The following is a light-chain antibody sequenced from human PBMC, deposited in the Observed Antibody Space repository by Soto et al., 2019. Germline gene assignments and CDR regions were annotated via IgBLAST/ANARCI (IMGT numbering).Light chain of an antibody. CDR2: GAS. Sequence: EIVLTQSPGTLSLSPRERATLSCRASQSVSSSYLAWYQQKPGQAPRLLFYGASRRATGIPDRFSGSGSGTDFTLTISRLEPEDFAVYYCQQHGSSPPTFGQGTKVEIK. V-gene: IGKV3-20*01. J-gene: IGKJ1*01. CDR1: QSVSSSY. CDR3: QQHGSSPPT.